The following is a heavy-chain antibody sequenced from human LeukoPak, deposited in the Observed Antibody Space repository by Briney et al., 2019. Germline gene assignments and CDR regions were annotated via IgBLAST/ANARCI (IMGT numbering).Heavy chain of an antibody. CDR2: ISSSGSTI. V-gene: IGHV3-48*03. CDR3: ATPIRLGELCPDY. J-gene: IGHJ4*02. Sequence: GGSLRLSCAASGFTFSSYEMNWVRQAPGKGLEWVSYISSSGSTIYYADSVKGRFTISRDNSKNTLYLQMNSLRAEDTAVYYCATPIRLGELCPDYWGQGTLVTVSS. CDR1: GFTFSSYE. D-gene: IGHD3-16*01.